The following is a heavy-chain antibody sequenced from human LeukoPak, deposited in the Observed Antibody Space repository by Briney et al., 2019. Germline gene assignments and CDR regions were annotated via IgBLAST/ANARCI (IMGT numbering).Heavy chain of an antibody. CDR1: GFPFHTFG. J-gene: IGHJ4*02. Sequence: GGSLRLSCAASGFPFHTFGIHWVRQSPGKGLEWVATISYDGRNKYYVDSVKGRFTVSRDNSKNTVYLQMNSLRAEDSALYYCAKAHTPGSGSYMYYFDCWGQGTLVTVSS. D-gene: IGHD3-10*01. CDR2: ISYDGRNK. CDR3: AKAHTPGSGSYMYYFDC. V-gene: IGHV3-30*18.